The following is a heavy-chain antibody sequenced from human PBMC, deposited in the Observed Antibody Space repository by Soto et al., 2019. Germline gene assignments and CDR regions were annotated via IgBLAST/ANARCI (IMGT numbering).Heavy chain of an antibody. Sequence: EVQLLESGGGLVQPGGSLRLSCAASGFTFSNYAMSWVRQAPGKGLEWVSGISGGGGSSYYADSVKGRFTISRDNXXXXXXXXXXXXXXXXXXXXXXXHNCGVDCHSVLFYWGQGTLVIVSS. V-gene: IGHV3-23*01. CDR2: ISGGGGSS. J-gene: IGHJ4*02. CDR3: XHNCGVDCHSVLFY. CDR1: GFTFSNYA. D-gene: IGHD2-21*02.